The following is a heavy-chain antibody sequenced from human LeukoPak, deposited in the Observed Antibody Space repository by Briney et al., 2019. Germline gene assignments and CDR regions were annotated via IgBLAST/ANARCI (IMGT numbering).Heavy chain of an antibody. Sequence: SETLSLTCTVSGGSISGGDYYWSWIRQPPGKGLEWIGYIYNSGTIYYNPSLKSRLTISVDTSRNQFSLRLRSVTAADTAVYYCATAPLPATMWNWYFDLWGRGTLVTVSS. J-gene: IGHJ2*01. V-gene: IGHV4-30-4*01. CDR3: ATAPLPATMWNWYFDL. D-gene: IGHD2-2*01. CDR1: GGSISGGDYY. CDR2: IYNSGTI.